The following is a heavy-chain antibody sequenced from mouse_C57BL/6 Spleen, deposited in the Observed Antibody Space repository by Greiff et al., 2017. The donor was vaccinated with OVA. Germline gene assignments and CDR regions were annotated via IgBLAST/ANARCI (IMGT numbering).Heavy chain of an antibody. CDR1: GYTFTSYW. D-gene: IGHD2-3*01. CDR2: IYPGSGST. Sequence: QVQLQQPGAELVKPGASVKMSCKASGYTFTSYWITWVKQRPGQGLEWIGDIYPGSGSTNYNEKFKSKATLTVDTSSSTAYMQLSSLTSEDSAVYYCARDCDGYYVGYFDVWGTGTTVTVSS. CDR3: ARDCDGYYVGYFDV. V-gene: IGHV1-55*01. J-gene: IGHJ1*03.